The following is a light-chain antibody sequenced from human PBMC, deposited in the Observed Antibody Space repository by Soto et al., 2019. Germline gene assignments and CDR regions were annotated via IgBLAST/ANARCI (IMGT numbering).Light chain of an antibody. J-gene: IGLJ1*01. Sequence: QAVLTPPPFVTRSSAQSITISCTGTSRDVGGYNFISWYQQHPGNAPARMIYEVSNRPSGVYNHFPGSNSGNTAPLTMSGLQAEDQSDYYCSSYTSSSTRVFGTGSKVIAL. CDR1: SRDVGGYNF. CDR3: SSYTSSSTRV. CDR2: EVS. V-gene: IGLV2-14*01.